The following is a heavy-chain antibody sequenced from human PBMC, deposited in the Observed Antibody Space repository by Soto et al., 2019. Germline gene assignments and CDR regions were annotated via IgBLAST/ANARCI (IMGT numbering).Heavy chain of an antibody. Sequence: SETLSLTCTVSGGSTSRGCYYWSWIRQHPGKGLEWIGYIYYSRGAYYNPSLKSRVTISVDTSENQFSLRLSSVTAADTAVYYCARKDSGYADYMDVWGKGTTVTVSS. CDR1: GGSTSRGCYY. CDR3: ARKDSGYADYMDV. D-gene: IGHD5-12*01. CDR2: IYYSRGA. J-gene: IGHJ6*03. V-gene: IGHV4-31*03.